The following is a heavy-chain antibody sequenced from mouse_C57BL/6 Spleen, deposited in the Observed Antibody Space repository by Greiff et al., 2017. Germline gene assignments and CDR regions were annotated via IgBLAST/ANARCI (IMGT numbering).Heavy chain of an antibody. D-gene: IGHD2-4*01. CDR3: ARWHYDYGFAY. V-gene: IGHV1-80*01. CDR2: IYPGDGDT. J-gene: IGHJ3*01. CDR1: GYAFSSYW. Sequence: VKLQESGAELVKPGASVKISCKASGYAFSSYWMNWVKQRPGKGLEWIGQIYPGDGDTNYNGKFKGKATLTADKSSSTAYMQLSSLTSEDSAVYFCARWHYDYGFAYWGQGTLVTVSA.